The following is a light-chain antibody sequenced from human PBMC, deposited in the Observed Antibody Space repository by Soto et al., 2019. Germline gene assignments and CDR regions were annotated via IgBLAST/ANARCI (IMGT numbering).Light chain of an antibody. CDR3: AAWDYSLNGVV. CDR1: SSNIGRNT. CDR2: TDN. V-gene: IGLV1-44*01. Sequence: QSVLTQPPSGSGTPGQRVTISCSGSSSNIGRNTVNWYPQIPGTDPKLNMYTDNQRPSGVPARFSASKSGTSASLAISGLQSEDEDDYYCAAWDYSLNGVVFGGGTKLTVL. J-gene: IGLJ2*01.